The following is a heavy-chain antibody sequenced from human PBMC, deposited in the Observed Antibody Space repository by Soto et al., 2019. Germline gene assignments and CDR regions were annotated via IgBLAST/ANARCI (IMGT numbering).Heavy chain of an antibody. J-gene: IGHJ3*02. D-gene: IGHD6-6*01. CDR3: ARELAGAEYSSSVSAFDI. V-gene: IGHV3-30-3*01. CDR2: ISYDGSNK. CDR1: GFTFSSYA. Sequence: GGSLRLSCAASGFTFSSYAMHWVRQAPGKGLEWVAVISYDGSNKYYADSVKGRFTISRDNSKNTLYLQMNSLRAEDTAVYYCARELAGAEYSSSVSAFDIWGQGTMVTVSS.